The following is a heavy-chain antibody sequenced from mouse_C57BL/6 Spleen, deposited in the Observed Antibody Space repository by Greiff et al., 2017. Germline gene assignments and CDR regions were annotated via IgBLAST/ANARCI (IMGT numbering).Heavy chain of an antibody. J-gene: IGHJ2*01. V-gene: IGHV1-53*01. Sequence: QVQLQQSGTELVKPGASVKLSCKASGYTFTSYWMHWVKQRPGQGLEWIGNINPSTGGTNYNEKFKSKATLTVDKSSSTAYMQLSSLTSEDSAVYYCARFYYDYDPYYFDYWGQGTTLTVSS. D-gene: IGHD2-4*01. CDR1: GYTFTSYW. CDR2: INPSTGGT. CDR3: ARFYYDYDPYYFDY.